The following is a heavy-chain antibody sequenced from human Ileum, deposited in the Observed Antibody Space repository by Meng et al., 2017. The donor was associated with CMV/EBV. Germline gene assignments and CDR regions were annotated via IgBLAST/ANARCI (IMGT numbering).Heavy chain of an antibody. CDR1: GFTFSDYW. V-gene: IGHV3-7*01. CDR3: ARDTFTYSSGWYARDYYHYGLDA. D-gene: IGHD6-19*01. Sequence: ETLSLTCAASGFTFSDYWMSWVRQVPGKGLEWVANIKKDGRQKDYVDSVRGRFTISRDNAKISLYLQMNSLRVEDTGVYYCARDTFTYSSGWYARDYYHYGLDAWGQGTTVTVSS. J-gene: IGHJ6*02. CDR2: IKKDGRQK.